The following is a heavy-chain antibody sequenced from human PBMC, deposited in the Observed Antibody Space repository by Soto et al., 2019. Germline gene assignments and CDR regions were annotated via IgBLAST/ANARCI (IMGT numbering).Heavy chain of an antibody. V-gene: IGHV1-2*02. CDR2: INPNSGGT. Sequence: VHTLTADYMHCGRRASGQGLEWMGWINPNSGGTNYAQKFQGRVTMTRDTSISTAYMELSRLRSDDTAVYYCARDQVPAAKGYYGMDVWGQGTTVTVSS. J-gene: IGHJ6*02. CDR3: ARDQVPAAKGYYGMDV. D-gene: IGHD2-2*01. CDR1: VHTLTADY.